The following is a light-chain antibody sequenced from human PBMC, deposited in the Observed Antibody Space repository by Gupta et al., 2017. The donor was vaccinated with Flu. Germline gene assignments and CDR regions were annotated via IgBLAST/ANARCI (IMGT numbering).Light chain of an antibody. J-gene: IGKJ1*01. CDR1: QNINSY. Sequence: EVVLTQFPATLSLSPGERATLSCRASQNINSYVALYHQQPGQAPRLLIYDASHRAAGIPGMCSGSWSGTDFTLISSGGAPEDVGFYYWHQRRYPDTFGQGTKVEIK. V-gene: IGKV3-11*01. CDR2: DAS. CDR3: HQRRYPDT.